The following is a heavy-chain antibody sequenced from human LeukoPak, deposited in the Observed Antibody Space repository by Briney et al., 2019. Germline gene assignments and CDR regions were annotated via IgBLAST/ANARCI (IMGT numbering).Heavy chain of an antibody. CDR2: ISGSGGST. V-gene: IGHV3-23*01. Sequence: GGSLRLSCAASGFTFSSYAMSWVRQAPGKGLEWVSAISGSGGSTYYADPVKGRFTISRDNSKNTLYLQMNSLRAEDTAVYYCAKVHHRALAYCGGDCYSDYWGQGILVTVSS. J-gene: IGHJ4*02. CDR3: AKVHHRALAYCGGDCYSDY. CDR1: GFTFSSYA. D-gene: IGHD2-21*02.